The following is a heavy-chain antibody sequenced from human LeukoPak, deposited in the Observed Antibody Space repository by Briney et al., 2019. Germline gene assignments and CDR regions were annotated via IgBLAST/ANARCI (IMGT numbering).Heavy chain of an antibody. CDR2: INPNSGGT. CDR1: GYTFTRYY. Sequence: GASVKVSCKASGYTFTRYYMHWVRQAPGQGLEWMGRINPNSGGTNYAQKFQGRVTMTRDTSSSTAYMELSRLRSEDPAVSYFARHTTRDRGPLALPLPEDSSWGERTLVTVSS. V-gene: IGHV1-2*06. D-gene: IGHD1-26*01. CDR3: ARHTTRDRGPLALPLPEDSS. J-gene: IGHJ5*02.